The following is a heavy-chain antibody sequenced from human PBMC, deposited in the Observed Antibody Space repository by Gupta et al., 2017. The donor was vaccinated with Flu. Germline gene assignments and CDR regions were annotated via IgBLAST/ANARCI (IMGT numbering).Heavy chain of an antibody. CDR2: IKEDGRVN. J-gene: IGHJ4*02. CDR3: PGNRGREQFDY. V-gene: IGHV3-7*01. Sequence: EVQLVESGGGWVQTRGSLRLSCSASGFTVSNSWMDWVCPPPGKGLEWVANIKEDGRVNNYVDPVKGRFTFSRDNGKNAGYIQMNARRPEDTAVYYCPGNRGREQFDYLGQGALVTVS. CDR1: GFTVSNSW. D-gene: IGHD1/OR15-1a*01.